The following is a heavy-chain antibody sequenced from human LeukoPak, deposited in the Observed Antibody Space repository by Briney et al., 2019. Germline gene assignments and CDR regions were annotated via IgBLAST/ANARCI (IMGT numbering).Heavy chain of an antibody. CDR1: GYTFTGYY. J-gene: IGHJ4*02. D-gene: IGHD6-13*01. CDR2: INPNSGGT. V-gene: IGHV1-2*02. CDR3: ARTLYPSSSWAGYYFDY. Sequence: ASVKVSCKASGYTFTGYYTHWVRQAPGQGLEWVGWINPNSGGTNYAQKFQGRVTMTRDTSISTAYMELSRLRSDDTAVYYCARTLYPSSSWAGYYFDYWGQGTLVTVSS.